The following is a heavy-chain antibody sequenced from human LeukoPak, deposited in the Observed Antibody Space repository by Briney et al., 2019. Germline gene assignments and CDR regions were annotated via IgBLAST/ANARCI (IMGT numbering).Heavy chain of an antibody. CDR2: IWYDGSTK. CDR1: GFTFSSYG. CDR3: ARDIAAPDY. V-gene: IGHV3-33*01. J-gene: IGHJ4*02. D-gene: IGHD6-6*01. Sequence: PGGSLRLSCAASGFTFSSYGMHWVRQAPGKGLEWVALIWYDGSTKYYADFVKGRFTISRDNFNNTLYLQMNSLRAGDTAVYYCARDIAAPDYWGQGTLVTVSS.